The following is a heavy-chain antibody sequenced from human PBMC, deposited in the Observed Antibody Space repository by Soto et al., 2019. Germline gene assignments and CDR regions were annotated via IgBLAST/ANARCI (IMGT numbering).Heavy chain of an antibody. V-gene: IGHV3-30*03. D-gene: IGHD2-2*01. Sequence: GGSLRLSCAASGFTFSSYGMHWVRQAPGKGLEWVAVISYDGSNKYYADSVKGRFTISRDNSKNTLYLQMNSLRAEDTAVYYCASLYCSSTSCGPDLFYSWGQGTLVTVSS. J-gene: IGHJ4*02. CDR2: ISYDGSNK. CDR1: GFTFSSYG. CDR3: ASLYCSSTSCGPDLFYS.